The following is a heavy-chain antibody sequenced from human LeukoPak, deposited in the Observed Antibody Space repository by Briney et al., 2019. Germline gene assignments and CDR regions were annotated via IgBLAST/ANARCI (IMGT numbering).Heavy chain of an antibody. D-gene: IGHD2-8*01. Sequence: SETLSLTRAVYGGSFSGYYWSWIRQPPGKGLEWIGEINHSGSTNYNPSLKSRVTISVDTSKNQFSLKLSSVTAADTAVYYCAREPPVVLMVYARRGWFDPWGQGTLVTVSS. J-gene: IGHJ5*02. V-gene: IGHV4-34*01. CDR1: GGSFSGYY. CDR3: AREPPVVLMVYARRGWFDP. CDR2: INHSGST.